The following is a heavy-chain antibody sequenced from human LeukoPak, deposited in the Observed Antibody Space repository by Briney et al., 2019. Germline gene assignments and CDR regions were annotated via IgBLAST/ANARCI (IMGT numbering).Heavy chain of an antibody. V-gene: IGHV1-8*01. Sequence: ASVTVSCKASGFSFTTYDINWVRQATGQGLEWMGWMNPSSGKSAYAQKFQGRVTMTTDTSTSTAYMELSSLRSEDTAVYYCARDFYDTSGSSFIYYGLDVWGQGTTVTVSS. CDR1: GFSFTTYD. D-gene: IGHD3-22*01. CDR2: MNPSSGKS. CDR3: ARDFYDTSGSSFIYYGLDV. J-gene: IGHJ6*02.